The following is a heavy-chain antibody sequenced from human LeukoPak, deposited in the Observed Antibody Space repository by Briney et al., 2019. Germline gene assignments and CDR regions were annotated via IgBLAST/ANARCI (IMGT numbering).Heavy chain of an antibody. V-gene: IGHV3-11*05. J-gene: IGHJ4*02. D-gene: IGHD6-19*01. CDR1: GFTFSDYY. CDR3: AREFYSSFSY. Sequence: PGGSLRLSCAASGFTFSDYYMSWIRQAPGKGLEWVSYISSSTSYTTYADSVKGRSTISRDNAKNSLYLQMNNLRAEDTAVYYCAREFYSSFSYWGQGILVTVSS. CDR2: ISSSTSYT.